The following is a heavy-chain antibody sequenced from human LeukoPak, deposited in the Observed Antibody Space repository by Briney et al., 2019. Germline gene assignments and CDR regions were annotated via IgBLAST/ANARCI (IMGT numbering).Heavy chain of an antibody. J-gene: IGHJ4*02. Sequence: SETLSLTCTVSGGFISSSNYYWGWIRQPPGKGLEWIGSIYYSGSTYYNPSLKSRVTISVDTSKNQFSLKLSSVTAADTAVYYCVGMIVVVIGNYWGQGTLVTVSS. CDR2: IYYSGST. CDR1: GGFISSSNYY. V-gene: IGHV4-39*07. CDR3: VGMIVVVIGNY. D-gene: IGHD3-22*01.